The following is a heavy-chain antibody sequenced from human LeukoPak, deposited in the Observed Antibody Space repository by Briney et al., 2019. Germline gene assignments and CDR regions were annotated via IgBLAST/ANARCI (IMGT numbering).Heavy chain of an antibody. Sequence: HAGTSLRLSCAASGFTFSTYAMHWVRQAGGKGLEWVAVISYDGSNKYYADSVKGRFTVSRDNSKNTLYLQMNSLRAEDTAVYYCAKDRDLRQGYYFDHWGQGTLVTVSS. CDR1: GFTFSTYA. CDR2: ISYDGSNK. J-gene: IGHJ4*02. V-gene: IGHV3-30*04. CDR3: AKDRDLRQGYYFDH.